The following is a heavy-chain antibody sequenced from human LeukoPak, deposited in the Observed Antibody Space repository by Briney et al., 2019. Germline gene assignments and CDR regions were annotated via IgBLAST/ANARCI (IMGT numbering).Heavy chain of an antibody. CDR2: INHSGST. V-gene: IGHV4-34*01. Sequence: SETLSLTCAVYGGSFSGYYWSWIRQPPGKGLEWIGEINHSGSTNYNPSLKSRVTISVDTSKNQFSLKLSSVTAADTAVYYCARIGAYYDILTGYYTRRYYYYMDVWGKGTTVTISS. CDR3: ARIGAYYDILTGYYTRRYYYYMDV. CDR1: GGSFSGYY. J-gene: IGHJ6*03. D-gene: IGHD3-9*01.